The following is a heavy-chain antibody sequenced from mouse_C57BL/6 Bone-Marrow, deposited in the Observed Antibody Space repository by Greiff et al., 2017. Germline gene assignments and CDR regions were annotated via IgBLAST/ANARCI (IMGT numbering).Heavy chain of an antibody. V-gene: IGHV10-1*01. CDR1: GFSFNTYA. CDR3: GRHSLAY. J-gene: IGHJ3*01. Sequence: DVQLVESGGGLVQPKGSLKLSCAASGFSFNTYAMNWVRQAPGKGLEWVARIRSKSNNYATYYADSVKDRFTISRDDSESMLYLQMNNLKNDDTDVFYCGRHSLAYWGQGTLVTVSA. CDR2: IRSKSNNYAT.